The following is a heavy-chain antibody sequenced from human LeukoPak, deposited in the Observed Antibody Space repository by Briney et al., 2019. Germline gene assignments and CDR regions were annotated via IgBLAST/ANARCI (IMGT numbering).Heavy chain of an antibody. CDR3: ARDRRYSSGWYRIGPFDY. V-gene: IGHV1-69*13. D-gene: IGHD6-19*01. CDR1: GGTFSSYA. Sequence: RASVKVSCKASGGTFSSYAISWVRQAPGQGLEWMGGIILIFGTANYAQKFQGRVTITADESTSTAYMELSSLRSEDTAVYYCARDRRYSSGWYRIGPFDYWGQGTLVTVSS. CDR2: IILIFGTA. J-gene: IGHJ4*02.